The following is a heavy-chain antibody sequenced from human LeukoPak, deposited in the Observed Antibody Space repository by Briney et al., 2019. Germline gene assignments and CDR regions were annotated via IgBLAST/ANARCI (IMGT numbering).Heavy chain of an antibody. CDR2: IYYSGST. Sequence: PSETLSLTCTVSGGSIGSYYWSWIRQPPGKGLEWIGYIYYSGSTNYNPSLKSRVTISVDTSKNQFSLKLSSVTAADTAVYYCARDLSVLTGYSYDVWGQGTLVTVSS. CDR1: GGSIGSYY. D-gene: IGHD5-18*01. CDR3: ARDLSVLTGYSYDV. J-gene: IGHJ4*02. V-gene: IGHV4-59*01.